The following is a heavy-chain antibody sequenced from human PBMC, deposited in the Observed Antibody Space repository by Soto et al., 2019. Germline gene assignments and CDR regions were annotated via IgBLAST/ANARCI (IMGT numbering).Heavy chain of an antibody. J-gene: IGHJ6*02. Sequence: PSETLSLTCTVSGGSISSYYWSWIRQPPGKGLEWIGYIYYSGSTNYNPSLKSRVTISVDTSKNQFSLKLSSVTAADTAVYYCARDPGSIAVAGTVFYYYYGMDVWGQGTTVTVSS. CDR2: IYYSGST. V-gene: IGHV4-59*01. CDR3: ARDPGSIAVAGTVFYYYYGMDV. D-gene: IGHD6-19*01. CDR1: GGSISSYY.